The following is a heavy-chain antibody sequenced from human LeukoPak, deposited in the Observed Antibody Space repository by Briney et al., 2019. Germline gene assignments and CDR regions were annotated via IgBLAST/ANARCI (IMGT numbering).Heavy chain of an antibody. Sequence: ASVKVSCKASGYTFTAYYIHWVRQAPGQGLEWMGWMDPVSGGTNYAQRFQGRVTMTRDSSINTAYIQLSSLRSDDTADTAVYCCARGVGSSWFDPWGQGTLVTVSS. J-gene: IGHJ5*02. V-gene: IGHV1-2*02. CDR3: ARGVGSSWFDP. D-gene: IGHD2-15*01. CDR2: MDPVSGGT. CDR1: GYTFTAYY.